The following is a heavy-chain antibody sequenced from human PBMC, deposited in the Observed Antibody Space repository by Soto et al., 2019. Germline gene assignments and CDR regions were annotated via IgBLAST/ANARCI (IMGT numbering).Heavy chain of an antibody. Sequence: GGSLRLSCAVSGFTFSSYAMSWVRQAPGKGLEWVSGISGSGGSTYSADSVKGRFTISRDNSKNTLYLQMNSLRVEDTAVYYCAKDRKSGSGWYWDYWGQGTLVTVPS. J-gene: IGHJ4*02. CDR2: ISGSGGST. D-gene: IGHD6-19*01. CDR3: AKDRKSGSGWYWDY. CDR1: GFTFSSYA. V-gene: IGHV3-23*01.